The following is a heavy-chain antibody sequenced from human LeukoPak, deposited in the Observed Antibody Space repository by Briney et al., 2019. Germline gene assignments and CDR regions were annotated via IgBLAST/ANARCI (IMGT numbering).Heavy chain of an antibody. V-gene: IGHV3-11*04. CDR1: GFTFSDYY. Sequence: GGSLRLSCAASGFTFSDYYMNWIRQAPGKGLEWVSYISRGGSTIYYADSVKGRFTISRDDSKNTLYLQMNSLRVEDTAVYYCARAQYFGESLYATWFDPWGQGTLVTVSS. CDR3: ARAQYFGESLYATWFDP. CDR2: ISRGGSTI. D-gene: IGHD3-10*01. J-gene: IGHJ5*02.